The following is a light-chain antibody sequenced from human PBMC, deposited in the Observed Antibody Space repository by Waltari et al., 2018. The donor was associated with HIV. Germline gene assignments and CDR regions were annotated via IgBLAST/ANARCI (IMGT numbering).Light chain of an antibody. CDR1: SSDVGASNH. V-gene: IGLV2-14*03. CDR3: ASFTTRGTAV. Sequence: QSALTQPASVSGSPGQSITISCTGTSSDVGASNHVSWYQQHPGNAPKVMIYDVISRPSGVSDRFSGSKSGNTASLTISGLQTEDEADYYCASFTTRGTAVFGGGTKLTVL. CDR2: DVI. J-gene: IGLJ3*02.